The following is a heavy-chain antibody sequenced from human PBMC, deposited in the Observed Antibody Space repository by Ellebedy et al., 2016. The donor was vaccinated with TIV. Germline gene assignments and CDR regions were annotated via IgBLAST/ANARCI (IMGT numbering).Heavy chain of an antibody. CDR3: ARSQEHDFWSGHDY. CDR2: LSGSGGNT. D-gene: IGHD3-3*01. J-gene: IGHJ4*02. V-gene: IGHV3-23*01. Sequence: PGGSLRLSCAASGFTFSHYAMSWVRQAPGKGLEWVSALSGSGGNTFFADSVKGRFTISRDNPKNTLYLHVNSLRVEDTAIYYCARSQEHDFWSGHDYWGQGTLVTVSS. CDR1: GFTFSHYA.